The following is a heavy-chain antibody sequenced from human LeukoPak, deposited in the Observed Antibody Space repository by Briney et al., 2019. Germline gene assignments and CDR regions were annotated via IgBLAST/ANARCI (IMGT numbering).Heavy chain of an antibody. CDR3: ARVSTYGCSSTTCLVFDI. V-gene: IGHV1-2*02. J-gene: IGHJ3*02. D-gene: IGHD2-2*01. Sequence: ASVKVSCKASGYTFTGHYIHWVRQAPGQGLEWRGWINSNSGGTNYAQKFQGRVTITRDTSVSTAYMEVSRLTSDDTAVYYCARVSTYGCSSTTCLVFDIWGQGTVVTVSS. CDR2: INSNSGGT. CDR1: GYTFTGHY.